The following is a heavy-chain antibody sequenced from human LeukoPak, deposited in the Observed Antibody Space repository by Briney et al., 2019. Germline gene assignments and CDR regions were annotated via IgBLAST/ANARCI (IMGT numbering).Heavy chain of an antibody. J-gene: IGHJ6*03. CDR1: GGSISSYY. CDR2: IYYSGST. D-gene: IGHD3-10*01. Sequence: PSETLSLTCTVSGGSISSYYWSWIRQPPGKGLEWIGYIYYSGSTNYNRSLKSRVTISVYTSKNQFSLKLSSVTAADTAVYYCASSIGGATYYYIDVWGKGTTVTVSS. V-gene: IGHV4-59*01. CDR3: ASSIGGATYYYIDV.